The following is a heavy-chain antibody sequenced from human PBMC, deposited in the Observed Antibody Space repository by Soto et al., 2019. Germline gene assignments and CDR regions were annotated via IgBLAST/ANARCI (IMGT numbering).Heavy chain of an antibody. CDR2: IFSNGEK. D-gene: IGHD6-19*01. Sequence: QVTLKESGPVLVKPTETLTLTCTVSGFSLSDVTMSVSWIRQPPGKALEWLAHIFSNGEKSHSTSLRSRLNISKDTSKSQVVLTMTNMDPVDTAAFYCARQIAVAGTKYLDYWGQGTLVTVSS. CDR3: ARQIAVAGTKYLDY. J-gene: IGHJ4*02. V-gene: IGHV2-26*01. CDR1: GFSLSDVTMS.